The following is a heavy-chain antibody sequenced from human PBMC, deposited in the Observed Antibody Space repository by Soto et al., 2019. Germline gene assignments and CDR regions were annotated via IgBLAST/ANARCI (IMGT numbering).Heavy chain of an antibody. D-gene: IGHD3-22*01. J-gene: IGHJ4*02. CDR2: IKQDGSEK. CDR3: ARDSLADYYYDSSGSSFDY. Sequence: GGSLRLSCAASGFTFINFAMSWVRQAPGKGLEWVANIKQDGSEKYYVDSVKGRFTISRDNAKNSLYLQMNSLRAEDTAVYYCARDSLADYYYDSSGSSFDYWGQGTLVTVSS. CDR1: GFTFINFA. V-gene: IGHV3-7*03.